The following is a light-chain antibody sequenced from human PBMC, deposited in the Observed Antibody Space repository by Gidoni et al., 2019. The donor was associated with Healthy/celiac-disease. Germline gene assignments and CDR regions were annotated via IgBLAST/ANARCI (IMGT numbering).Light chain of an antibody. CDR3: ETSYINSYRV. CDR1: SGHSSYI. Sequence: QPVLNQSSSASDSLGSSVKLTCTLSSGHSSYIIAWHQQQPGKAPRYLMKLEGSGSYNTRSVVPVRFSCSSSCSDRFPTFSNLQFDDAAYYYCETSYINSYRVCGGGTTLTVL. J-gene: IGLJ2*01. CDR2: LEGSGSY. V-gene: IGLV4-60*02.